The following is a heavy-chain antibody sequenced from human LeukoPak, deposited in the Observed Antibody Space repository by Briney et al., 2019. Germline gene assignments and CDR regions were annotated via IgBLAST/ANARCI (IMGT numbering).Heavy chain of an antibody. CDR2: ISGSGGST. V-gene: IGHV3-23*01. D-gene: IGHD3-22*01. Sequence: QSGGSLRLSCAASGFTFSSYAMSWVRQAPGKGLEWVSAISGSGGSTYYADSVKGRFTISRDNSKNTLYLQMNSLRAEDTAVYYCASDPPPYYYDSSGKARDVRWGQGTLVTVSS. CDR1: GFTFSSYA. J-gene: IGHJ4*02. CDR3: ASDPPPYYYDSSGKARDVR.